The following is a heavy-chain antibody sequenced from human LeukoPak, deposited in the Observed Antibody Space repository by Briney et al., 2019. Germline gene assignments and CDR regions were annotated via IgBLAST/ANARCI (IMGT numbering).Heavy chain of an antibody. CDR1: GGSISSSSYY. D-gene: IGHD1-26*01. V-gene: IGHV4-39*01. Sequence: SETLSLTCTVSGGSISSSSYYWGWIRQPPGKGREWVGSIYYSGSTYYNPSLKSRVTLSVATSKNPFSLKLSSVTAADTAVYCCATLLKGGSPNWFDPWGQGTLVTVSS. J-gene: IGHJ5*02. CDR2: IYYSGST. CDR3: ATLLKGGSPNWFDP.